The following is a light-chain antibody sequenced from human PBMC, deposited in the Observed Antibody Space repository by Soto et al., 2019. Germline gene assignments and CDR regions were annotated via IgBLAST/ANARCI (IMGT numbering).Light chain of an antibody. CDR1: QAISNY. CDR3: QRCHATPLT. V-gene: IGKV1-39*01. Sequence: QITQSPPFLSAAGGHRVTITRRASQAISNYLNWYQQRPGKAPNLLIFGAKTLQSGVPSRFSGSGYGTDFTLTITTLQPEDVGIYYCQRCHATPLTFGQGTRLEIK. CDR2: GAK. J-gene: IGKJ5*01.